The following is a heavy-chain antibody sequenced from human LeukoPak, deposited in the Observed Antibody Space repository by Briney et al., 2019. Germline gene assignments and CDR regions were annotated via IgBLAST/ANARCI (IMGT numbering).Heavy chain of an antibody. Sequence: GGSLRLSCAASGFTFSSYETNWVRQAPGKGLEWVAVIWYDGSNKYYADSVKGRFTISRDNSKNTLYLQMNSLRAEDTAVYYCAREYYYDSSGYYYEGAFDIWGQGTMVTVSS. CDR2: IWYDGSNK. J-gene: IGHJ3*02. V-gene: IGHV3-33*08. CDR3: AREYYYDSSGYYYEGAFDI. CDR1: GFTFSSYE. D-gene: IGHD3-22*01.